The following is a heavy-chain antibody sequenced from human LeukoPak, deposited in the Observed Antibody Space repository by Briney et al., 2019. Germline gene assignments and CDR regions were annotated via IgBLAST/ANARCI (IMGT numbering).Heavy chain of an antibody. D-gene: IGHD1-26*01. Sequence: ASVKVSCKASGYTFINYGISCVRQAPGQGLEWMGWISPYNGNTKYLQKLQGRVTMTTDTSPSTAYMEVSSLRSDDTAVYYCAREESIGSYQFLHDYWGQGTLVTVSS. J-gene: IGHJ4*02. V-gene: IGHV1-18*01. CDR1: GYTFINYG. CDR3: AREESIGSYQFLHDY. CDR2: ISPYNGNT.